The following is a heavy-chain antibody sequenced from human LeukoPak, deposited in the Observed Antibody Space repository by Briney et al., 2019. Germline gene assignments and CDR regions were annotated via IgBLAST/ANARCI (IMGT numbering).Heavy chain of an antibody. CDR2: ISGTGGSP. CDR1: GFTFYNYA. CDR3: AKGVVVAGRGYYFDF. Sequence: GGSLRLSCAASGFTFYNYAMGWVRQAPGKGLEWVSSISGTGGSPYSADSVKGRFTISRDNSNNTLYLQLNSLRAEDTAVYFCAKGVVVAGRGYYFDFWGQGTPVTVSS. J-gene: IGHJ4*02. D-gene: IGHD2-15*01. V-gene: IGHV3-23*01.